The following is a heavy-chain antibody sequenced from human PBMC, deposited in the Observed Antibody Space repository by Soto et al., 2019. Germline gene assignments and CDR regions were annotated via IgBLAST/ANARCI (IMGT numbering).Heavy chain of an antibody. CDR3: ARQRTSVVTKAYFDS. D-gene: IGHD2-21*02. CDR2: IYYSGST. V-gene: IGHV4-39*01. CDR1: VDSINNRSYY. J-gene: IGHJ4*02. Sequence: PSETLSITCTFTVDSINNRSYYWGWIRQPPGKGLEWIGSIYYSGSTYNNPSLKSRVSMSVDTSKNQFSLKLRSVTAADTALYYCARQRTSVVTKAYFDSWGQGSMVTVSS.